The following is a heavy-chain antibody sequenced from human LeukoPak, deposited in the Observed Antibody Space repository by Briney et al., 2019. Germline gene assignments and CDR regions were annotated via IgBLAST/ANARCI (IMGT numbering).Heavy chain of an antibody. CDR2: INWNGGST. J-gene: IGHJ4*02. CDR1: GFTFDDYG. V-gene: IGHV3-20*04. D-gene: IGHD5-18*01. CDR3: AKARYSYGSGSVDY. Sequence: GGSLRLSCAASGFTFDDYGMSWVRQAPGKGLEWVSGINWNGGSTGYADSVKGRFTISRDNAKNSLYLQMNSLRAEDTAVYYCAKARYSYGSGSVDYWGQGTLVTVSS.